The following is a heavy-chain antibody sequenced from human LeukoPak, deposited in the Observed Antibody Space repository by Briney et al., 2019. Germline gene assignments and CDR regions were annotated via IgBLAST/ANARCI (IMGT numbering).Heavy chain of an antibody. Sequence: PSETLSLTCSVSGGSISSSSYFCGWIRQPPGKGLEYIGRIYYSGSTYYNPSLKSRVTISVDTSKNQFSLKLSSVTAADTAVYYCAAYTMATMYYFDYWGQGTLVTVSS. CDR1: GGSISSSSYF. J-gene: IGHJ4*02. CDR3: AAYTMATMYYFDY. D-gene: IGHD5-24*01. V-gene: IGHV4-39*01. CDR2: IYYSGST.